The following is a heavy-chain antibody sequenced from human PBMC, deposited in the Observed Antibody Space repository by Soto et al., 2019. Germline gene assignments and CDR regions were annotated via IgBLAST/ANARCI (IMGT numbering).Heavy chain of an antibody. V-gene: IGHV3-21*01. Sequence: GSLRLSCAASGFTFSSYSMNWVRQAPGKGLEWVSSISSSSSYIYYADSVKGRFTISRDNAKNSLYLQMNSLRAEDTAVYYCARSQPGMLDAFDIWGQGTMVTVSS. CDR2: ISSSSSYI. CDR1: GFTFSSYS. J-gene: IGHJ3*02. D-gene: IGHD7-27*01. CDR3: ARSQPGMLDAFDI.